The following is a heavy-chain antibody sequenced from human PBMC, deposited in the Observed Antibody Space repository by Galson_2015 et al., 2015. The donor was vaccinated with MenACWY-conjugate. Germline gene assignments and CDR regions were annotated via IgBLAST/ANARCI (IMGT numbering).Heavy chain of an antibody. V-gene: IGHV4-4*02. Sequence: ETLSLTCAVSGGSISSSNWWSWVRQPPGKGLEWIGEIYHSGSTNYNPSLKSRVTISVDKSKNQFSLKLSSVTAADTAVYYCARDLPYSGSYRTLGYDAFDIWGQGTMVTVSS. CDR3: ARDLPYSGSYRTLGYDAFDI. D-gene: IGHD1-26*01. J-gene: IGHJ3*02. CDR1: GGSISSSNW. CDR2: IYHSGST.